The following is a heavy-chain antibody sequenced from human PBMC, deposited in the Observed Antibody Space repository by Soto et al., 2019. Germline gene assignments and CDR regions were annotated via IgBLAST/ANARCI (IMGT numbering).Heavy chain of an antibody. J-gene: IGHJ6*02. D-gene: IGHD2-2*01. CDR2: INPSGGST. V-gene: IGHV1-46*01. Sequence: QVQLVQSGAEVKKPGASVKVSCKASGYTFTSYYMHWVRQAPGQGLEWMGIINPSGGSTSYAQKFQGRVTMTRDTSTSTVYMELSSLRSEDTAVYYCARDVVVVPAXEGYYYYYGMDVWGQGTTVTVSS. CDR1: GYTFTSYY. CDR3: ARDVVVVPAXEGYYYYYGMDV.